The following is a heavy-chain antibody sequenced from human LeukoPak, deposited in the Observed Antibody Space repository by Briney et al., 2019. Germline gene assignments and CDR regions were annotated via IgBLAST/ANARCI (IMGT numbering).Heavy chain of an antibody. Sequence: SETLSLTCTVSGGSISSYYWNWIRQPPGKGLEWIGYIYYSGSTNYNPSLKSRVTISVDTSKNEFSVKLSSVTAADTAVYYCARDRSYYGMDVWGQGTTVTVSS. CDR3: ARDRSYYGMDV. J-gene: IGHJ6*02. CDR1: GGSISSYY. CDR2: IYYSGST. V-gene: IGHV4-59*01.